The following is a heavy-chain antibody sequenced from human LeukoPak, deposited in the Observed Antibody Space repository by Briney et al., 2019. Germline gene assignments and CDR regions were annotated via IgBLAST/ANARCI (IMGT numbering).Heavy chain of an antibody. CDR3: ARSSDLYDSRGSYPYYFVY. Sequence: SGPTLVKPTQTLTLTCTFSGFSLSTSGVGVAWIRQPPAKALEWLALIYWDDDKRYSPSLKSRLTITKDTSKKQVVLTMTNMDPVDTATYYCARSSDLYDSRGSYPYYFVYWGQGTLVTVSS. J-gene: IGHJ4*02. V-gene: IGHV2-5*02. CDR2: IYWDDDK. CDR1: GFSLSTSGVG. D-gene: IGHD3-22*01.